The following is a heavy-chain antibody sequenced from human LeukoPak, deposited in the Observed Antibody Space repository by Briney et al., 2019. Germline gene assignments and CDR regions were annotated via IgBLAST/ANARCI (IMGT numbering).Heavy chain of an antibody. Sequence: GGSLRLSCAAFGFTFSSYAMSWVRQAPGKGLEWVSAISGSGGSTYYADSVKGRFTISRDNSKNTLYLQMNSLRAEDTAVYYCAKAGSGSYYPQDYWGQGTLVTVSS. CDR1: GFTFSSYA. D-gene: IGHD3-10*01. CDR2: ISGSGGST. J-gene: IGHJ4*02. V-gene: IGHV3-23*01. CDR3: AKAGSGSYYPQDY.